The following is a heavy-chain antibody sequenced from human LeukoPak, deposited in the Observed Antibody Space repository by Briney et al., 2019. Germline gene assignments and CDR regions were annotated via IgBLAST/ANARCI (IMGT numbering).Heavy chain of an antibody. J-gene: IGHJ5*02. D-gene: IGHD3-10*01. Sequence: GRSLRLSCAASGFTLSNYGMHWVSQAPGKGLEWVAVIWYDGSNKYYADSVKGRFTISRDTSKNTLYLQMNSLRAEDTAVYYCARSLERDYHGSGTYYMNNWFDPWGQGTLVTVSS. CDR1: GFTLSNYG. CDR3: ARSLERDYHGSGTYYMNNWFDP. V-gene: IGHV3-33*01. CDR2: IWYDGSNK.